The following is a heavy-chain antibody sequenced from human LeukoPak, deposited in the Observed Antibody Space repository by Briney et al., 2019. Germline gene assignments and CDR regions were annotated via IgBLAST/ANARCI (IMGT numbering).Heavy chain of an antibody. CDR1: GGSISSYY. D-gene: IGHD1-26*01. Sequence: SETLSLTCTVSGGSISSYYWSWIRQPAGKGLEWIGRIYTSGSTNYNASLKSRVSMSVDTSKNQFSLKPSSVTAADTAVFYCARENSGSYREFDYWGQGTLVTVSS. CDR2: IYTSGST. CDR3: ARENSGSYREFDY. J-gene: IGHJ4*02. V-gene: IGHV4-4*07.